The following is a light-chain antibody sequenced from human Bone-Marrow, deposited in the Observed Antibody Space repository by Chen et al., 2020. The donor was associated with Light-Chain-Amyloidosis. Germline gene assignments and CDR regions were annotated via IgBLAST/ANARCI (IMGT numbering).Light chain of an antibody. CDR1: NIGSTS. CDR2: DDS. Sequence: SYVLTQPSSVSVAPGQTATIACGGNNIGSTSVHWYQQTPGQAPLLVVYDDSDRPSGIPERLSCSNSRNTATLTISRVEDGDEAESYCQVWDRSSDRPVFGGGTKLTVL. CDR3: QVWDRSSDRPV. V-gene: IGLV3-21*02. J-gene: IGLJ3*02.